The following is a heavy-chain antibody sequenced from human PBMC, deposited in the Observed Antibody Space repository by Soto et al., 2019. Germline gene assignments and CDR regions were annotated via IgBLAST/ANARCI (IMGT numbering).Heavy chain of an antibody. J-gene: IGHJ4*02. CDR1: GFTFSSYG. CDR3: ASGTFDDSSGGFDY. Sequence: QVQLVESGGGVVQPGRSLRHSCAASGFTFSSYGMHWVRQAPGKGLEWVATIWYDGSNKYYADFVKGRFTISRDDSKNTLYLHMNSLRAEDTAVYYCASGTFDDSSGGFDYWGQGTLVTVSS. D-gene: IGHD3-22*01. V-gene: IGHV3-33*01. CDR2: IWYDGSNK.